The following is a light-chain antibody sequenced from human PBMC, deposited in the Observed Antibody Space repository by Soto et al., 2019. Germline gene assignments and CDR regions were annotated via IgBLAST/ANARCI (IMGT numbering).Light chain of an antibody. CDR2: GAS. V-gene: IGKV3-20*01. Sequence: EIVLTQSPGTLSLSPGERATLSRRASQSVSSSYLAWYQQKPGQAPRPLIYGASSRAIGIPDRFSGSGSGTEFTLTISRLEPEEFAVYYCQQYGSLPWSFGQGTKVEIK. CDR3: QQYGSLPWS. J-gene: IGKJ1*01. CDR1: QSVSSSY.